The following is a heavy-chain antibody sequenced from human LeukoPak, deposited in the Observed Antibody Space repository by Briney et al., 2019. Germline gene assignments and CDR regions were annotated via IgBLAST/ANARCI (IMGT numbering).Heavy chain of an antibody. Sequence: GGSLRLSCAASGFTFSSYSMNWVRQAPGKGLEWVSYISSSSSTIYYADSVKGRFTISRDNAKNSLYLQMNSLRAEDTAVYYCARGRAEHYYGMDVWGQGTTVTVSS. CDR3: ARGRAEHYYGMDV. CDR1: GFTFSSYS. V-gene: IGHV3-48*04. J-gene: IGHJ6*02. CDR2: ISSSSSTI.